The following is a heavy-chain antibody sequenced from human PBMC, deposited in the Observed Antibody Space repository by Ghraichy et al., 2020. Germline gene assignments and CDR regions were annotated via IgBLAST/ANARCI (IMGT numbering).Heavy chain of an antibody. CDR3: AKEGSESGPTHFDY. J-gene: IGHJ4*02. V-gene: IGHV3-23*01. CDR1: GFTFSNYA. D-gene: IGHD2/OR15-2a*01. CDR2: IRGTGRRT. Sequence: GGSLRLSCTASGFTFSNYAVSWVRQAPGKGLEWVSAIRGTGRRTFYADSVKGRFTVSRDNSKNTLDLQMNSLRVEDTAVYYCAKEGSESGPTHFDYWGQGTLVTVSS.